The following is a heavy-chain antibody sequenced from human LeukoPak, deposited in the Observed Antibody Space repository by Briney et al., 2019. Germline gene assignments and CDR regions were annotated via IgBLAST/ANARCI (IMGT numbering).Heavy chain of an antibody. Sequence: ASVKVSCKATGYTFSCYYIFWVRRAPGQGLELMGWIKPNSGGTNYAQEFQGRVTMTRDTSITTAYMELSTLRSDDTAVYYCALIGDHAWFDPWGQGTLVTVSS. D-gene: IGHD3-10*01. CDR2: IKPNSGGT. CDR1: GYTFSCYY. CDR3: ALIGDHAWFDP. J-gene: IGHJ5*02. V-gene: IGHV1-2*02.